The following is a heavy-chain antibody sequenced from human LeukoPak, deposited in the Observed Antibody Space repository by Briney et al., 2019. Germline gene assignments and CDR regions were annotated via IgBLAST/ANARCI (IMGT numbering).Heavy chain of an antibody. V-gene: IGHV3-74*01. J-gene: IGHJ4*02. CDR2: INTDGSRT. D-gene: IGHD3-10*01. Sequence: GGSLRLSCAASGFTFSNFWMHWVRQAPEMGLVWVSRINTDGSRTNSVKGRFTISRDNAKNTLYLQMNSLRAEDTAVYYCARVGVGACHFDSWGQETLVTVSS. CDR3: ARVGVGACHFDS. CDR1: GFTFSNFW.